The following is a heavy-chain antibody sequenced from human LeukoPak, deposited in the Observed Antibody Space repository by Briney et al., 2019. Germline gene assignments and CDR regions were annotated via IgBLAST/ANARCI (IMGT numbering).Heavy chain of an antibody. Sequence: GGSLRLSCAASGFTFSSYAMHWVRQAPGKGLEWVAVISYDGSNKYYADSVKGRFTISRDNAKNSLYLQMNSLRTEDTALYYCARDPPSIVGAEAFDIWGQGTMVTVSS. CDR2: ISYDGSNK. D-gene: IGHD1-26*01. CDR1: GFTFSSYA. CDR3: ARDPPSIVGAEAFDI. V-gene: IGHV3-30-3*01. J-gene: IGHJ3*02.